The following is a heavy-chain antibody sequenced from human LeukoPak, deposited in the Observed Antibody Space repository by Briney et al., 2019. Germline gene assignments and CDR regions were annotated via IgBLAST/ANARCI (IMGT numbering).Heavy chain of an antibody. J-gene: IGHJ5*02. V-gene: IGHV4-39*01. CDR3: ARQIRTYSSGWYNWFDP. CDR2: IYYSGST. Sequence: SETLSLTCTVSGGSITSSGYYWGWIRQPPGKGLEWIGSIYYSGSTYYNPSLKSRVTISVDTSKNQFSLKLSSVTAADTAVYYCARQIRTYSSGWYNWFDPWGQGTLVTVSS. D-gene: IGHD6-19*01. CDR1: GGSITSSGYY.